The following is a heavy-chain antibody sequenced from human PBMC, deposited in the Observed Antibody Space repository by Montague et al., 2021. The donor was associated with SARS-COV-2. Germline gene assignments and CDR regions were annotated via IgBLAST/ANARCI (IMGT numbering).Heavy chain of an antibody. J-gene: IGHJ4*02. CDR2: ISGSGGST. Sequence: SLRLSCAASGFTFSSYAMSLVRQAPGKGLEWVSAISGSGGSTYYADSXKGRFTISRDNSKNTLYPQMNSLRAEDTVVYYCAKASWIQLWFRTPYFDYWGQGTLVTVSS. V-gene: IGHV3-23*01. CDR1: GFTFSSYA. CDR3: AKASWIQLWFRTPYFDY. D-gene: IGHD5-18*01.